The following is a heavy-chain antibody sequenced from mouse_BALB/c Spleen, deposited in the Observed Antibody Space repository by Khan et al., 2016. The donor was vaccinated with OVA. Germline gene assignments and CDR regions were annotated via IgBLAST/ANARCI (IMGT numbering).Heavy chain of an antibody. CDR2: IRAGGST. V-gene: IGHV2-9*02. CDR1: GFSLTSYG. CDR3: ARLGDI. D-gene: IGHD3-1*01. Sequence: VQLVESGPGLVAPSQSLSITCTVSGFSLTSYGVHWVRQPPGKGLEWLGVIRAGGSTNYNSALMSRLSISKDNSKSQVFLKMIRLQTDDTAMYYCARLGDIWGQGTTLTVSS. J-gene: IGHJ2*01.